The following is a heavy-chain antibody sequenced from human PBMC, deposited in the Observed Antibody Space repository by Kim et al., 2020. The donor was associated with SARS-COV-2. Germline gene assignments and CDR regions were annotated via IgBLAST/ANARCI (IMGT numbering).Heavy chain of an antibody. D-gene: IGHD3-10*02. J-gene: IGHJ6*01. Sequence: GGSLRLSCVASGLPFRSWDMIWVRQAPGKGLEWISQISSGSSDTYYADSVKGRFTVSRDDAKNSLFLQMNGLRDEDTAVYYCARTIFGPSGGYY. CDR1: GLPFRSWD. V-gene: IGHV3-48*02. CDR2: ISSGSSDT. CDR3: ARTIFGPSGGYY.